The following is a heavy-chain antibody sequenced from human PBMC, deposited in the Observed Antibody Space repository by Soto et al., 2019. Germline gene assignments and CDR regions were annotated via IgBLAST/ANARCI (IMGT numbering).Heavy chain of an antibody. D-gene: IGHD6-13*01. CDR1: GYTFTSYY. CDR2: INPSGGST. V-gene: IGHV1-46*01. J-gene: IGHJ4*02. Sequence: ASVKVSCKASGYTFTSYYMHWVRQAPGQGLEWMGIINPSGGSTSYAQKFQGRVTMTRDTSTSTVYMELSSLRSEDTAVYYCARDGDRLTYSSSFFDYWGQGTLVTVSS. CDR3: ARDGDRLTYSSSFFDY.